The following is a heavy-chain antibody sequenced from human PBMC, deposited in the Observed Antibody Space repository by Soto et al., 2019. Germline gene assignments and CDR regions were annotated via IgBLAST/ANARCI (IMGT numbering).Heavy chain of an antibody. V-gene: IGHV1-18*01. J-gene: IGHJ6*02. CDR3: AREGYCSSGSCALYSHDYFGMDV. CDR2: ISTYNENT. D-gene: IGHD2-15*01. Sequence: ATVKVSCKASGYTFTRYGFSWVLQAPGQGLEWMGWISTYNENTKYPQKFQGRITMTTDTPTSTAYMEMRSLTSDDTAVYYCAREGYCSSGSCALYSHDYFGMDVWGQGTTVTVSS. CDR1: GYTFTRYG.